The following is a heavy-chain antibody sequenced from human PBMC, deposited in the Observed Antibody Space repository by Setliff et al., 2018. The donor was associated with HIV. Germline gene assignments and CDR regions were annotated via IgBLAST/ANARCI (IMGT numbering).Heavy chain of an antibody. CDR3: ARDSANGKTANLNYLDV. CDR2: MHNGGST. Sequence: SETLSLTCAVSAGSISSTYYWAWIRQAPGKGLEWIATMHNGGSTHYNPSLKSRVTMSVDTSKNQFSLKPSSVTAADTAVYYCARDSANGKTANLNYLDVWGKGTTVTVSS. D-gene: IGHD2-8*01. J-gene: IGHJ6*03. CDR1: AGSISSTYY. V-gene: IGHV4-39*07.